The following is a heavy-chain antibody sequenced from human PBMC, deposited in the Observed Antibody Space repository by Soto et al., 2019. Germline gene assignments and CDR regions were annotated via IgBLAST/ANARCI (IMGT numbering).Heavy chain of an antibody. CDR3: AKGGFGGYGLDV. CDR1: GFNFHDYT. V-gene: IGHV3-43*01. Sequence: EEHLVESGGAVVQPGGSLRLSCAASGFNFHDYTIHWVRQSPGKGPEWVSFITWDGGSIYYADSVKGRFTISRDNSKNSLTLEINSLRSEDSGLYYCAKGGFGGYGLDVWGQGTTVIVSS. CDR2: ITWDGGSI. J-gene: IGHJ6*02. D-gene: IGHD3-22*01.